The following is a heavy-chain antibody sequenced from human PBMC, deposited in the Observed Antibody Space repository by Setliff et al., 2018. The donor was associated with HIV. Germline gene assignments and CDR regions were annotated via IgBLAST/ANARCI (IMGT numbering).Heavy chain of an antibody. V-gene: IGHV4-39*01. CDR1: AGSIRSSTYY. Sequence: SETLSLTCTVSAGSIRSSTYYWAWIRQPPGKGLEWIGTVYYSGSTYYNPSLKSRATISVDTSKNQFSLKLSSVTAADTAVYYCIIAYSSGWLAPMGFDSWGQGTLVTVSS. CDR2: VYYSGST. J-gene: IGHJ4*02. D-gene: IGHD6-19*01. CDR3: IIAYSSGWLAPMGFDS.